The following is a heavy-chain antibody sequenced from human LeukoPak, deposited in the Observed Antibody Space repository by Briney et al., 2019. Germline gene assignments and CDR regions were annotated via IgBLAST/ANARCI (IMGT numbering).Heavy chain of an antibody. CDR3: ARGGCTSCYYYYYYGMDV. J-gene: IGHJ6*02. Sequence: ASVKVSCKASGYTFTSYDINWVRQATGQGLEWMGWMNPNSGNTGYAQNFQGRVTMTRNTSISTAYMELSSLRSEDTAVYYCARGGCTSCYYYYYYGMDVWGQGTTVTVSS. CDR2: MNPNSGNT. V-gene: IGHV1-8*01. D-gene: IGHD2-2*01. CDR1: GYTFTSYD.